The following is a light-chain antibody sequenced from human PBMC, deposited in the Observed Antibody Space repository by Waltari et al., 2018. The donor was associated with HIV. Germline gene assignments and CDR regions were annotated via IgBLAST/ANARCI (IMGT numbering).Light chain of an antibody. CDR3: QQYSRYRYT. V-gene: IGKV1-5*03. J-gene: IGKJ2*01. CDR1: QSISSW. Sequence: DIQMTQSPSTLSASVGDRVTITCRASQSISSWLAWFQPKPGKVPKLLIYKASSLQSGVPSRFSGSGSGTEFTLTIDSLQPDDFATYYCQQYSRYRYTFGQGTNLELK. CDR2: KAS.